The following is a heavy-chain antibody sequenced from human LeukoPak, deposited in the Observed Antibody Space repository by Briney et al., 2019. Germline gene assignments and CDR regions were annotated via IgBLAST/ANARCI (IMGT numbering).Heavy chain of an antibody. Sequence: GGSLRLSCAASGFTFSSYAMSWVRQAPGKGLEWVSTIDGSGGSTYYADSVKGRFTISKDSSKNTLYLQMNSLRAEDTAIYYCAKDHGDSAYYLVDYWGQGTLVTVSS. CDR2: IDGSGGST. D-gene: IGHD3-22*01. V-gene: IGHV3-23*01. CDR1: GFTFSSYA. J-gene: IGHJ4*02. CDR3: AKDHGDSAYYLVDY.